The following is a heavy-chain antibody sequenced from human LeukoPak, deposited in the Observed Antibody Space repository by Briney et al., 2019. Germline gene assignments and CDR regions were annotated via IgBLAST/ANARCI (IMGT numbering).Heavy chain of an antibody. D-gene: IGHD2-2*01. Sequence: GGSLRLSCAASGFTFSSYAMHWVRQAPGKGLEWVAVISYDGSNKYYADSVKGRFTISRDNSKNTLYLQKNSLRAEDTAVYYCARVGIGYCSSTSCPLDYWGQGTLVTVSS. CDR2: ISYDGSNK. CDR3: ARVGIGYCSSTSCPLDY. J-gene: IGHJ4*02. CDR1: GFTFSSYA. V-gene: IGHV3-30*01.